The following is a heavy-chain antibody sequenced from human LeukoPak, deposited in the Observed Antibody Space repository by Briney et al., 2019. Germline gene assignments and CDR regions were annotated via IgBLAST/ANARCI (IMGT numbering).Heavy chain of an antibody. CDR1: GGSISSYY. V-gene: IGHV4-4*07. J-gene: IGHJ6*03. Sequence: PSETLSLTCTVSGGSISSYYWSWIRQPAGKGLEWIGRIYTSGSTNYNPSLKSRVTMSVDTSKNQISLKLSSVTAADTAVYYCARDVGGRYSGYDYPPDYYYYYMDVWGKGTTVTVSS. CDR2: IYTSGST. CDR3: ARDVGGRYSGYDYPPDYYYYYMDV. D-gene: IGHD5-12*01.